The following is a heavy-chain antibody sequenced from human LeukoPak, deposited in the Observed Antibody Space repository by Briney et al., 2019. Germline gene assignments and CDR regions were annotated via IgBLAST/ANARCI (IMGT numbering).Heavy chain of an antibody. J-gene: IGHJ6*03. CDR1: GGSISSCTYS. CDR2: FSCSGST. Sequence: PSETLSLTCSVSGGSISSCTYSWGWIRQPPGKGLEWIGSFSCSGSTYYNPSLKSRVTISVDTSKSQFSLYMDSVTAADTAVYYCASLYDEDYYYYMDVWGKGTTVTVSS. CDR3: ASLYDEDYYYYMDV. V-gene: IGHV4-39*07. D-gene: IGHD3-16*01.